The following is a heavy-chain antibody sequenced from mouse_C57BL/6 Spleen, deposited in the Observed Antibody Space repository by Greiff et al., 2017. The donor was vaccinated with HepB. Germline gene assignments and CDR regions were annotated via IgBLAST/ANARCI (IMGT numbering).Heavy chain of an antibody. J-gene: IGHJ2*01. CDR1: GYTFTSYW. Sequence: VQLKQPGAELVMPGASVKLSCKASGYTFTSYWMHWVKQRPGQGLEWIGEIDPSDSYTNYNQKFKGKSTLTVDKSSSTAYMQLSSLTSEDSAVYYCARSDYEDYFDYWGQGTTLTVSS. CDR2: IDPSDSYT. CDR3: ARSDYEDYFDY. V-gene: IGHV1-69*01. D-gene: IGHD1-1*01.